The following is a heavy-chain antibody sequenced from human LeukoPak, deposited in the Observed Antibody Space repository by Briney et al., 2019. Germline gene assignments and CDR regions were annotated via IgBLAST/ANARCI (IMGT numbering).Heavy chain of an antibody. Sequence: KTSETLSLTCTVSGGSISSYYWSWIRQPAGKGLEWIGRIYTSGSTNYNPSLKSRGTMSVDTSKNQFSLKLSSVTAADTAVYYCAGSSGDSSGYYHVDAFDIWGQGTMVTVSS. CDR1: GGSISSYY. CDR2: IYTSGST. D-gene: IGHD3-22*01. J-gene: IGHJ3*02. V-gene: IGHV4-4*07. CDR3: AGSSGDSSGYYHVDAFDI.